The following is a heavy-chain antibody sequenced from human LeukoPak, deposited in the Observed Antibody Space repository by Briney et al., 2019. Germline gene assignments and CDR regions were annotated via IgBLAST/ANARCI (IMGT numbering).Heavy chain of an antibody. CDR3: AKFRSYYYYGMDV. CDR1: GFTFSSYA. D-gene: IGHD6-19*01. CDR2: ISGSGGST. J-gene: IGHJ6*02. Sequence: GGSLRLSCAASGFTFSSYAMSWVRQAPGKGLEWASAISGSGGSTYYADSVKGRFTISRDNSKNTLYLQMNSLRAEDTAVYYCAKFRSYYYYGMDVWGQGTTVTVSS. V-gene: IGHV3-23*01.